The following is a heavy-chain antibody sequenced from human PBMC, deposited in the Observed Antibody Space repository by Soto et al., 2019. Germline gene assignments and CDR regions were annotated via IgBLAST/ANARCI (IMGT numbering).Heavy chain of an antibody. CDR1: GDSISGGSYY. CDR3: ARHNKRDARNGRQVRHFDY. J-gene: IGHJ4*02. CDR2: IYYTGST. Sequence: PSWTLSLTCTVSGDSISGGSYYWGWIRQPPGEGLEWIGSIYYTGSTYYNPSLKSRVTISVDTSNNQFSLKLSSVTAADTAVYYCARHNKRDARNGRQVRHFDYWGLGTLVTVSS. V-gene: IGHV4-39*01. D-gene: IGHD2-8*01.